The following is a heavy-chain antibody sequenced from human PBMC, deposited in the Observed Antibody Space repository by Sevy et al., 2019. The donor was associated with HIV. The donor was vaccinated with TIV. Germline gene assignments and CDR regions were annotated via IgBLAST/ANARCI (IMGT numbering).Heavy chain of an antibody. CDR2: IYYSGST. CDR1: GGSISSYY. D-gene: IGHD6-13*01. J-gene: IGHJ6*03. V-gene: IGHV4-59*01. Sequence: SETLSLTCTVSGGSISSYYWSWIRQPPGKGLEWIGYIYYSGSTNYNPSLKSRVTISVDTSKNQFSLKLSSVTAADTAVYYCARVTGYRSSWDDYYYYMDVWGKGTTVTVSS. CDR3: ARVTGYRSSWDDYYYYMDV.